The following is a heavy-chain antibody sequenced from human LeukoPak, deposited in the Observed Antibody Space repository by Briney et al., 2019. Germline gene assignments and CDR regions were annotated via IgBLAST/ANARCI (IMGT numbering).Heavy chain of an antibody. V-gene: IGHV1-46*01. CDR2: INPSGGST. Sequence: ASVTVSCKASGYTFTSYYMHWVRQAPGQGLEWMGIINPSGGSTSYAQKFQGRVTMTRDTSTSTVYMELSSLRSEDTAVYYCARDPTYYDILTGYYYYYYGMDVWGQGTTVTVSS. CDR3: ARDPTYYDILTGYYYYYYGMDV. D-gene: IGHD3-9*01. J-gene: IGHJ6*02. CDR1: GYTFTSYY.